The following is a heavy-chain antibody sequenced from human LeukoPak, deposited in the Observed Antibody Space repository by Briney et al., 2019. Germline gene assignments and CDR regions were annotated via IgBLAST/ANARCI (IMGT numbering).Heavy chain of an antibody. D-gene: IGHD3-16*02. Sequence: GGSLRLSCAASGFTFSSYGMHWVRQAPGKGLEWVAVIWYDGSNKYYADSVKGRFTISRGNSKNTLYLQMNSLRAEDTAVYYCAKDAPPMITFGGVIVDRNNWFDPWGQGTLVTVSS. CDR2: IWYDGSNK. CDR3: AKDAPPMITFGGVIVDRNNWFDP. J-gene: IGHJ5*02. V-gene: IGHV3-33*06. CDR1: GFTFSSYG.